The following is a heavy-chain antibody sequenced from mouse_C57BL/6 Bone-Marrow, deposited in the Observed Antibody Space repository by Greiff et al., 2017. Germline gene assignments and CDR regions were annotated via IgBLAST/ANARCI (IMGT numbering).Heavy chain of an antibody. CDR1: GYTFTSYW. D-gene: IGHD1-1*01. J-gene: IGHJ1*03. CDR2: IYPSDSET. Sequence: QVQLQQPGAELVRPGSSVKLSCKASGYTFTSYWMDWVKQRPGQGLEWIGNIYPSDSETHYTQQFKDKATLTVDKSSSTAYMQLSSLTSEDSAVYYCALRYFWYFDVWGTGTTVTVSS. V-gene: IGHV1-61*01. CDR3: ALRYFWYFDV.